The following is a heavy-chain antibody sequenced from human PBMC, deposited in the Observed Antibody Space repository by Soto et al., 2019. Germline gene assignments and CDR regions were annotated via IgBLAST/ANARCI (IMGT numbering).Heavy chain of an antibody. CDR1: GFTFSNHA. D-gene: IGHD3-22*01. V-gene: IGHV3-23*01. CDR3: AEDEEGALLFRVVTVSRCDS. CDR2: ISASGDST. Sequence: EVQLLESGGDLVQPGGSLRLSCAASGFTFSNHAMSWVRQAPGKGLEWVSAISASGDSTYYADSVKGRFTIPKNQSKNTLYLQRNSLGAEDRAVIYCAEDEEGALLFRVVTVSRCDSWGQGTLVTVSS. J-gene: IGHJ4*02.